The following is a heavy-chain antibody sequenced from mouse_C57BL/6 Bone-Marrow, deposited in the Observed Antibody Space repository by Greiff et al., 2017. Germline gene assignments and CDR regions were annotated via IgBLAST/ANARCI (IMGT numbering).Heavy chain of an antibody. CDR1: YTFSRRVH. J-gene: IGHJ3*01. CDR2: GQGLEWIG. Sequence: QVHVKQSGPELARPWASVKISCQAFYTFSRRVHFAIRDTNYWMQWVKQRPGQGLEWIGAIYPGNGDTSYNQKLKGKATLTADKSSSTAYMQLSSLTSEVSAVYYWAWSYDYGFAYWGQWTLVTVSA. D-gene: IGHD2-4*01. V-gene: IGHV1-87*01. CDR3: SEVSAVYYWAWSYDYGFAY.